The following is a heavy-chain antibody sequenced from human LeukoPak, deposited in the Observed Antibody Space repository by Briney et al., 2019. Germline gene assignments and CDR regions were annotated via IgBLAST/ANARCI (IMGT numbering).Heavy chain of an antibody. CDR3: ARETWAGTYYYYMDV. D-gene: IGHD3-10*01. J-gene: IGHJ6*03. CDR1: VFTFSRYG. CDR2: IWYDGSNK. V-gene: IGHV3-33*01. Sequence: WRSLRLSCAASVFTFSRYGMHWVRQAPGKGLEWVAVIWYDGSNKYYGDSVKGRFTISRDNSKNTLYLQMNSLRAEDTAVYYCARETWAGTYYYYMDVWGKGTTVTVSS.